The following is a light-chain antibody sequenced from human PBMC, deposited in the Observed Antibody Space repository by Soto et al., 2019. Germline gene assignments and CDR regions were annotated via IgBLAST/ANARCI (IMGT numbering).Light chain of an antibody. CDR2: EVS. V-gene: IGLV2-8*01. Sequence: QSALTQPPSASGSPGQSVTISCTGTSSDVGGYNYVSWYQQHPGKAPKLMIYEVSNRPSGVPDRFSGSKSGNTSSLTVSGLQDEDEADYYCSSYAGSNNLVFGGGTQLTVL. J-gene: IGLJ2*01. CDR1: SSDVGGYNY. CDR3: SSYAGSNNLV.